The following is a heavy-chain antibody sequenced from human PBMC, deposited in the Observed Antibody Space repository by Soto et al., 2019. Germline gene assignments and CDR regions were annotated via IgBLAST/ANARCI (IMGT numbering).Heavy chain of an antibody. CDR1: GGAISSGGYS. J-gene: IGHJ4*02. CDR3: ARSSGYSYGYYFDY. CDR2: IYHSWST. V-gene: IGHV4-30-2*01. D-gene: IGHD5-18*01. Sequence: SETLSLTCSVSGGAISSGGYSWSWIRQPPWKGLEWIGYIYHSWSTYYNPSLKSRVTISVDRSKNQFSLKLSSVTAADTAVYYCARSSGYSYGYYFDYWGQGTLVTVSS.